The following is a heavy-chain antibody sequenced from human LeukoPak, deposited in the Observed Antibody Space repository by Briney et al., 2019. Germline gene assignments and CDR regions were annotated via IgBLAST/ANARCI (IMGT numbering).Heavy chain of an antibody. V-gene: IGHV3-66*01. CDR2: IYSGGST. CDR1: GFTVTNNY. CDR3: AKDPALHYDFWSGYYTRSYYYGMDV. J-gene: IGHJ6*02. Sequence: GSLRLSCAASGFTVTNNYMNWVRQAPGKGLEWVSVIYSGGSTFYADSVKGRFTISRDNSKNTLYLQMNSLRAEDTAVYYCAKDPALHYDFWSGYYTRSYYYGMDVWGQGTTVTVSS. D-gene: IGHD3-3*01.